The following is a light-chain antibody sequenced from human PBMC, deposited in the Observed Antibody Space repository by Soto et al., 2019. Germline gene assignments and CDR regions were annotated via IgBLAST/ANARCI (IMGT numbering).Light chain of an antibody. V-gene: IGKV1-9*01. CDR1: QGIGSY. CDR3: QLLNNSPII. Sequence: DFQLTQSPSFLSASLGDRVTITCRASQGIGSYLAWYQQRPGKAPNLLIYAASTLQSAVPSRFSGTGSGTDFTLTISSLQPEDFATYYCQLLNNSPIIFGQGTRLEIK. CDR2: AAS. J-gene: IGKJ5*01.